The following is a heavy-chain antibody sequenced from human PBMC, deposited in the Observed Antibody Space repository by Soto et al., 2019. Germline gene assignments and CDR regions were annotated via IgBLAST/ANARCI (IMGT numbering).Heavy chain of an antibody. CDR3: ARAPYGFTSWFDS. CDR1: GFTFSDYY. Sequence: QVQLVESGGGLVKPGGSLRLSCAASGFTFSDYYMSWIRQAPGKGLEWVSYISSSGTTVHHADSVKGRFTISRDNAKNSLYQQMNSLRAEDTAVYYCARAPYGFTSWFDSWGQGTLVTVSS. D-gene: IGHD3-10*01. V-gene: IGHV3-11*01. J-gene: IGHJ5*01. CDR2: ISSSGTTV.